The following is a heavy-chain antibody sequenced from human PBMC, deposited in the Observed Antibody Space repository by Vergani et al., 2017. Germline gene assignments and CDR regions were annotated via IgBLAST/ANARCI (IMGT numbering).Heavy chain of an antibody. CDR2: IIPIFGTA. Sequence: QVQLVQSGAEVKKPGSSVKVSCKASGGTFSSYAISWVRQAPGQGHEWMGGIIPIFGTANYAQKLQGRVTITADESTSTAYMELSSLRSEDTAVYYCARELEDILTGYSQGYFDLWGRGTLVTVSS. CDR1: GGTFSSYA. D-gene: IGHD3-9*01. CDR3: ARELEDILTGYSQGYFDL. V-gene: IGHV1-69*12. J-gene: IGHJ2*01.